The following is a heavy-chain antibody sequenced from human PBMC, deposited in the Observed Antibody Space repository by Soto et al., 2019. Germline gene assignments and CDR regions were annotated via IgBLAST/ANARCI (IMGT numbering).Heavy chain of an antibody. CDR3: AKDRAGGYFVPFDY. Sequence: DVQLVESGGGLVQPGGSLTLSCAASGFTFSSYAMSWVRQAPGKGLEWISSITGNTGKTEYADSVKGRFTVTKDNVKNTLNLEMNSLRVEDTATYSCAKDRAGGYFVPFDYWGQGARVTVSS. D-gene: IGHD3-22*01. CDR2: ITGNTGKT. CDR1: GFTFSSYA. V-gene: IGHV3-23*04. J-gene: IGHJ4*01.